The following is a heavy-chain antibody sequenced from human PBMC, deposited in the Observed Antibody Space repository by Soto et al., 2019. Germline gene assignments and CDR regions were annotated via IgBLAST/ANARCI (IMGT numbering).Heavy chain of an antibody. CDR3: ARGYGSGSKLDP. Sequence: EVQLVESGGGLVQPGGSLRLSCAASGFTLSSYTMNWVRQAPGKGLEWVSYINRSSGTIYYADSVKGRFTISRDNAKNSLYLQMNSLRDEDTAVYYCARGYGSGSKLDPWGQGTLVTLSS. CDR1: GFTLSSYT. J-gene: IGHJ5*02. CDR2: INRSSGTI. D-gene: IGHD3-10*01. V-gene: IGHV3-48*02.